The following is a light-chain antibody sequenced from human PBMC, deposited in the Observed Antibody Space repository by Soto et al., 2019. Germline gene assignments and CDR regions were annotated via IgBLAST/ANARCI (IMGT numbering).Light chain of an antibody. Sequence: EIVMTQSPATLSVSPGESATLSCRASQSVSSNLAWHQQKPGQTPRILMYDASTRATGISARFSGSGSGTEFTLTISSLQSEDFAVYYCQQYDDWPWTFGHGTKVEIK. V-gene: IGKV3-15*01. J-gene: IGKJ1*01. CDR2: DAS. CDR3: QQYDDWPWT. CDR1: QSVSSN.